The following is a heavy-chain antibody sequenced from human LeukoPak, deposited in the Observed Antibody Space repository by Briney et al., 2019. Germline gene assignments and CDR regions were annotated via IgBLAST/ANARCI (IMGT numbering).Heavy chain of an antibody. J-gene: IGHJ4*02. D-gene: IGHD3-16*01. CDR2: IRYDGSNK. CDR3: AKVEGAAAGIDY. V-gene: IGHV3-30*02. CDR1: GFKFSTYG. Sequence: PGGSLRLSCVASGFKFSTYGMHWVRQAPGKGLEWVAFIRYDGSNKYYADSVKGRFTISRDNSKNTLYLQMNSLRAEDTAVYYCAKVEGAAAGIDYWGQGTLVTVSS.